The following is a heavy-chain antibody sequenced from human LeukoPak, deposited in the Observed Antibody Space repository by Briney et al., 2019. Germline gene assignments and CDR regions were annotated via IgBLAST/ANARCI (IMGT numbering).Heavy chain of an antibody. CDR3: ARGDDSSGYYSHFDY. CDR2: IYYSGST. J-gene: IGHJ4*02. Sequence: MASETLSLTCTVSGGSISSGGYYWSWIRQHPGKGLEWIGYIYYSGSTYYNPSLKSRVTISVDTSKNQFSLKLSSVIAADTAVYYCARGDDSSGYYSHFDYWGQGTLVTVSS. D-gene: IGHD3-22*01. CDR1: GGSISSGGYY. V-gene: IGHV4-31*03.